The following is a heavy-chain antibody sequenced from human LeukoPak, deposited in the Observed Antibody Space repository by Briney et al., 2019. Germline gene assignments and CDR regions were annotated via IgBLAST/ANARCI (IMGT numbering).Heavy chain of an antibody. D-gene: IGHD4-17*01. V-gene: IGHV3-21*01. CDR2: ISSSSSSYI. J-gene: IGHJ4*02. Sequence: PGGSLRLSCAASGFTFSSYSMNWVRQAPGKGLEWVSSISSSSSSYIYYADSVKGRFTISRDNAKNSLYLQMNSLRAEDTAVYYCARVSSKYGDYVEFYFDYWGQGTLVTVSS. CDR3: ARVSSKYGDYVEFYFDY. CDR1: GFTFSSYS.